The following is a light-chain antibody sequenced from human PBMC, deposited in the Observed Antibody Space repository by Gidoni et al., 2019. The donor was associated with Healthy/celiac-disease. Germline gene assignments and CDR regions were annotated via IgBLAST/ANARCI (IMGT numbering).Light chain of an antibody. CDR3: QQSYSTLSLT. V-gene: IGKV1-39*01. CDR2: AAS. CDR1: QSISSH. J-gene: IGKJ4*01. Sequence: DIQMTQSPSSLSASVGDRVTITCRASQSISSHLNWYQQKPGKAPKLLIYAASSLQSGVPSRFSGSGSGTDFTLTISSLQPEDFATYDCQQSYSTLSLTFXGXTKVEIK.